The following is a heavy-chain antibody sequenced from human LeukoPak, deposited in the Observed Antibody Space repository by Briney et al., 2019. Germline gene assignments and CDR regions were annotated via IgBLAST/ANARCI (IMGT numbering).Heavy chain of an antibody. CDR3: ARDRGEVGYSGYKLESSWFDP. CDR2: IIPIFGTA. J-gene: IGHJ5*02. V-gene: IGHV1-69*05. D-gene: IGHD5-12*01. Sequence: ASVKVSCKASGGTFSSYAISWVRQAPGQGLEWMGRIIPIFGTANYAQKFQGRVTITTDESTSTAYMELSSLRSEDTAVYYCARDRGEVGYSGYKLESSWFDPWGQGTLVTVSS. CDR1: GGTFSSYA.